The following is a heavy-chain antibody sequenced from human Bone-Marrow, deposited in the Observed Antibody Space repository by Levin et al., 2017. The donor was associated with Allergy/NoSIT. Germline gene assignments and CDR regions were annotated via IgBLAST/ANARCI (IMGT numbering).Heavy chain of an antibody. V-gene: IGHV1-3*04. CDR3: ARVFSMVQGVFDWFDP. D-gene: IGHD3-10*01. Sequence: KLGESLKISCQASGYSFSTYTMHWVRQAPGQRLEWMGRINTGNGNTKYSQKFKGRLTISRDTSATTAYMELSSLRSDDTGVYYCARVFSMVQGVFDWFDPWGQGTLITVSS. CDR2: INTGNGNT. CDR1: GYSFSTYT. J-gene: IGHJ5*02.